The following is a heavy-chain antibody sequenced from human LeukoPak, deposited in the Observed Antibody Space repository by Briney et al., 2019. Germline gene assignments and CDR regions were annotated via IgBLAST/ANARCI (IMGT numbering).Heavy chain of an antibody. Sequence: GGSLRLSCAASGFTFSSYGMHWVRQAPGKGLEWVAFIRYDGSNKYYADSVKGRFTISRDNSKNTLYLQMNSLRAEDTAVYYCAREYCSGGSCYSNYWGQGTLVTVSS. CDR3: AREYCSGGSCYSNY. CDR1: GFTFSSYG. V-gene: IGHV3-30*02. D-gene: IGHD2-15*01. J-gene: IGHJ4*02. CDR2: IRYDGSNK.